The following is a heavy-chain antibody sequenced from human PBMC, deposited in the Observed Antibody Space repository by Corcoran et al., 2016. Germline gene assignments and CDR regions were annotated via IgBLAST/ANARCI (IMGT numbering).Heavy chain of an antibody. V-gene: IGHV5-51*01. D-gene: IGHD3-22*01. Sequence: EVQLVQSGAEVKKPGESLKISCKGSGYSFTSYWIGWVRQMPGKGLEWMGIIYPGDSDTRYSPSFQGQVTISADKSIRTAYLQWSSLKASDTAMYYCARTYYYDSSGYGGYYFDYWGQGTLVTVSS. CDR1: GYSFTSYW. J-gene: IGHJ4*02. CDR3: ARTYYYDSSGYGGYYFDY. CDR2: IYPGDSDT.